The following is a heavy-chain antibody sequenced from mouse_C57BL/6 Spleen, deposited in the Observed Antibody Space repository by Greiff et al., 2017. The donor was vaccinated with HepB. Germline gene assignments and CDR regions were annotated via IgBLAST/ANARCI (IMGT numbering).Heavy chain of an antibody. CDR1: GYTFTSYW. CDR3: ARRYYGSSYPFAY. J-gene: IGHJ3*01. V-gene: IGHV1-59*01. Sequence: QVQLKQPGAELVRPGTSVKLSCKASGYTFTSYWMHWVKQRPGQGLEWIGVIDPSDSYTNYNQKFKGKATLTVDTSSSTAYMQLSSLTSEDSAVYYCARRYYGSSYPFAYWGQGTLVTVSA. CDR2: IDPSDSYT. D-gene: IGHD1-1*01.